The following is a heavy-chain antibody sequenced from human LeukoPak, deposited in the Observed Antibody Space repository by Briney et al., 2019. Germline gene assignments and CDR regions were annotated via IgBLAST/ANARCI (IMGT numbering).Heavy chain of an antibody. V-gene: IGHV3-30*02. J-gene: IGHJ4*02. D-gene: IGHD2-2*01. CDR3: AKVTPAAILDRY. Sequence: PGGSLRLSCAASGFTFSSYGMHWVRQAPGKGLEWVAFIRYDGSKKYYADSVKGRFTISRDNSKNTLYLQMNSLRAEDTAVYYCAKVTPAAILDRYWGQGTLVTVSS. CDR2: IRYDGSKK. CDR1: GFTFSSYG.